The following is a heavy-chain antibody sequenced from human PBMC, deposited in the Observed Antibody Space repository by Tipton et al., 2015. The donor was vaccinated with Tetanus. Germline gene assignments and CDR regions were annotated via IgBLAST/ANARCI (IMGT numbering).Heavy chain of an antibody. J-gene: IGHJ4*02. Sequence: TLSLTCAVYGGSFSGYYWSWIRQPPGKGLEWIGYIYYSGSTNYNPSLKSRVTISVDTSKNQFSLKLSSVTAADTAVYYCARHTNRMGADFDYWGQGTLVTVSS. CDR2: IYYSGST. D-gene: IGHD1-26*01. CDR3: ARHTNRMGADFDY. V-gene: IGHV4-59*08. CDR1: GGSFSGYY.